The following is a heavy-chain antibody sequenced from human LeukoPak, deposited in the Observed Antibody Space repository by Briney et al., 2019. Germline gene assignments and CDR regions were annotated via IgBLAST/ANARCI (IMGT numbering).Heavy chain of an antibody. V-gene: IGHV5-51*01. CDR3: ARRYYDILTGYYSDDY. D-gene: IGHD3-9*01. J-gene: IGHJ4*02. Sequence: GESLKISCKGSGYSFTSYWIGWVRQMPGKGLEWMGIIYPGDSDTRYSPSFQGQVTTSADKSISTAYLQWSSLKASDTAMYYCARRYYDILTGYYSDDYWGQGTLVTVSS. CDR1: GYSFTSYW. CDR2: IYPGDSDT.